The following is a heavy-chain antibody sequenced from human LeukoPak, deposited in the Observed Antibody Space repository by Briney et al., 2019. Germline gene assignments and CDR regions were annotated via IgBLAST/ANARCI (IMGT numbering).Heavy chain of an antibody. CDR3: ASLDYYGSNR. D-gene: IGHD3-10*01. J-gene: IGHJ4*02. V-gene: IGHV5-51*01. Sequence: GESLKISCKDSGDNFNTYWIAWVRQLPGRGLEWMGVICPDDSDTRYSPSFQGQVTISADKSIRTAYLQWSSLKASDTAMYFCASLDYYGSNRWGQGTLVTVSS. CDR2: ICPDDSDT. CDR1: GDNFNTYW.